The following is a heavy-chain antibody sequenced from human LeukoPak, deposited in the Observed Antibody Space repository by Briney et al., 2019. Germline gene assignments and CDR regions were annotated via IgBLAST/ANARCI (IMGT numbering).Heavy chain of an antibody. Sequence: GGSLRLSCAASGFTFSDYYMSWIRQAPGKGLEWVSYISSSGSTIYYADSVKGRFTISRDNAKNSLYLQMNSLRAEDTAVYYCASPLAAAGTSRDYWGQGTLVTVSS. CDR2: ISSSGSTI. CDR1: GFTFSDYY. D-gene: IGHD6-13*01. J-gene: IGHJ4*02. V-gene: IGHV3-11*04. CDR3: ASPLAAAGTSRDY.